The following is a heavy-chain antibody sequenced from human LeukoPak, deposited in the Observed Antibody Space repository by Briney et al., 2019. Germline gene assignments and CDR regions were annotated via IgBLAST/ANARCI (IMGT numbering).Heavy chain of an antibody. Sequence: PSETLSLTCTVSGGSISSGGYYWSWIRQHPGKGLEWIGYIYYSGSTYHNPSLKSRLTISVDTSKNQFSLKLSSVTAADTAVYYCASADYEDAFDIWGQGTMVTVSS. J-gene: IGHJ3*02. CDR3: ASADYEDAFDI. D-gene: IGHD4-17*01. V-gene: IGHV4-31*03. CDR1: GGSISSGGYY. CDR2: IYYSGST.